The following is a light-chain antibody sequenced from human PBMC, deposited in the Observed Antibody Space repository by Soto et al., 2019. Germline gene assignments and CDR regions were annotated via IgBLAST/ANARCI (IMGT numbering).Light chain of an antibody. CDR2: KAS. CDR3: QQYNSYSRT. V-gene: IGKV1-5*03. Sequence: DIQMTQSPSTLSASVGYRVTITCRASQTISSWLAWYQQKPGKAPKLLIYKASSLESGVPSRFSGSGSGTEFTLTISSLQPDDFATYYCQQYNSYSRTFGGGTKVDIK. J-gene: IGKJ4*01. CDR1: QTISSW.